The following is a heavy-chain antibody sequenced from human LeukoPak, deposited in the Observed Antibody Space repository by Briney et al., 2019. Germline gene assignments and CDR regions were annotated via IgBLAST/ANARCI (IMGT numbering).Heavy chain of an antibody. J-gene: IGHJ4*02. Sequence: ASVKVSCKASGYTFTSYGISWVRQAHGQGLEWMGWISAYNGNTNYAQKLQGRVTMTTDTSTSTAYMELRSLRSDDTAVYYCARVRDYYDSSGYYDYWGQGTLVTVSS. V-gene: IGHV1-18*01. D-gene: IGHD3-22*01. CDR2: ISAYNGNT. CDR3: ARVRDYYDSSGYYDY. CDR1: GYTFTSYG.